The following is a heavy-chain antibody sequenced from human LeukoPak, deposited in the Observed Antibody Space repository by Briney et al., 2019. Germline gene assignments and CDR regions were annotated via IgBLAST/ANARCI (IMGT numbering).Heavy chain of an antibody. Sequence: SETLSLTCTVSGGSLSSTIYYWGWIRQPPGKGLEWIGNIYYSGSTYYTPSLKSRVTISVDTSKNQFSLKLSSVTAADTAVYYCARPSGSSSNWFDPWGQGTLVTVSS. CDR3: ARPSGSSSNWFDP. J-gene: IGHJ5*02. D-gene: IGHD3-10*01. V-gene: IGHV4-39*01. CDR2: IYYSGST. CDR1: GGSLSSTIYY.